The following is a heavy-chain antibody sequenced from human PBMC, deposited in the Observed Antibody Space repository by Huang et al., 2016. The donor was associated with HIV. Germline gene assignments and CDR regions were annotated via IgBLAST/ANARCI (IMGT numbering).Heavy chain of an antibody. CDR1: GFTFSSYS. Sequence: EVQLVESGGGLVKPGGSLRLSCAASGFTFSSYSMNWVRQAPGKGLELVSSISSSSSYIDYADSVKGRFTISRDNAKNSLYLQMNSLRAEDTAVYYCARAVPTPNRFGVGGFDYWGQGTLVTVSS. J-gene: IGHJ4*02. V-gene: IGHV3-21*01. D-gene: IGHD3-3*01. CDR2: ISSSSSYI. CDR3: ARAVPTPNRFGVGGFDY.